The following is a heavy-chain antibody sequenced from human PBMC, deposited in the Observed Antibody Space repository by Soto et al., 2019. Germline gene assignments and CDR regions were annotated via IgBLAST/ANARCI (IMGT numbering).Heavy chain of an antibody. CDR3: ARLGAARLGRPLDF. Sequence: GGSLRLSCAASGFTFSSYDMHWVRQATGKGLEWVSAIGTAGDTYYPGSVKGRFTISRENAKNSLYLQMNSLRAEDTAVYYCARLGAARLGRPLDFWGKGTLVPVSS. V-gene: IGHV3-13*01. CDR1: GFTFSSYD. J-gene: IGHJ4*02. D-gene: IGHD6-6*01. CDR2: IGTAGDT.